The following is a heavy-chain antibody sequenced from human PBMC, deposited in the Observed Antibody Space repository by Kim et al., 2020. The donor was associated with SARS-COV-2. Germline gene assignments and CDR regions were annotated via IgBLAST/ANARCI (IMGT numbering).Heavy chain of an antibody. V-gene: IGHV1-69*04. CDR1: GGTFSSYA. CDR3: ARDGAVAGTIDY. Sequence: SVKVSCKASGGTFSSYAISWVRQAPGQGLEWMGRIIPILGIANYAQKFQGRVTITADKSTSTAYMELSSLRSEDTAVYYCARDGAVAGTIDYWGQGTLVTVSS. CDR2: IIPILGIA. J-gene: IGHJ4*02. D-gene: IGHD6-19*01.